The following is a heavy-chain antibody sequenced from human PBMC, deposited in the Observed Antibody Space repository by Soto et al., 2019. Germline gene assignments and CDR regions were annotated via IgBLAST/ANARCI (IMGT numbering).Heavy chain of an antibody. CDR1: GYTFTSYD. J-gene: IGHJ6*03. Sequence: GASVKVSCKASGYTFTSYDINWVRQATGQGLEWLGWTNPNSGNTGYAQKFQGRVTMTRDTSTSTAYMELSSLRSEDTAVYYCARVPSGYGEYYYYYMDVWGKGTTVTVSS. D-gene: IGHD5-12*01. V-gene: IGHV1-8*01. CDR2: TNPNSGNT. CDR3: ARVPSGYGEYYYYYMDV.